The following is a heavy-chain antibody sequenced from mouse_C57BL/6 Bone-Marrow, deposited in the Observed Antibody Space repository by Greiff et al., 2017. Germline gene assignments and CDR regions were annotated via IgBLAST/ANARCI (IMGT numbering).Heavy chain of an antibody. J-gene: IGHJ4*01. Sequence: EVKLVESGGGLVKPGGSLKLSCAASGFTFSSYTMSWVRQTPEKRLEWVATISGGGGNTYYPDSVKGRFTISRDNAKNTLYLQMSRLRSEDTALYYCARPRYYYAMDYWGQGTSVTVSS. CDR2: ISGGGGNT. V-gene: IGHV5-9*01. CDR3: ARPRYYYAMDY. CDR1: GFTFSSYT.